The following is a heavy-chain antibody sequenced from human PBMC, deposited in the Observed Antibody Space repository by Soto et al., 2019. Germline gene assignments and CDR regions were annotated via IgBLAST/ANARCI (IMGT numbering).Heavy chain of an antibody. D-gene: IGHD2-2*01. V-gene: IGHV5-51*01. Sequence: GESLKISCKGSGYSFTSYWMGWVRQMPGKGLEWMGIIYPGDSDTRYSPSFQGQVTISADKSISTAYLQWSSLKASDTAMYYCARRGVPTPYYYYGMDVWGQGTTVTVSS. CDR3: ARRGVPTPYYYYGMDV. J-gene: IGHJ6*02. CDR1: GYSFTSYW. CDR2: IYPGDSDT.